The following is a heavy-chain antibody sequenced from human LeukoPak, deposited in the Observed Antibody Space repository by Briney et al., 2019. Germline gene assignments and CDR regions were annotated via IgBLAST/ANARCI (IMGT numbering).Heavy chain of an antibody. J-gene: IGHJ4*02. CDR3: ARVSMIYGSGSYYAY. Sequence: ASVKVSCKASGYTLTSYDINWVRQATGQGLEWMGWMNPNSGNTGYAQKFQGRVTMTRNTSISTAYMELSSLRSEDTAVYYCARVSMIYGSGSYYAYWGQGTRVTVSS. V-gene: IGHV1-8*01. CDR2: MNPNSGNT. D-gene: IGHD3-10*01. CDR1: GYTLTSYD.